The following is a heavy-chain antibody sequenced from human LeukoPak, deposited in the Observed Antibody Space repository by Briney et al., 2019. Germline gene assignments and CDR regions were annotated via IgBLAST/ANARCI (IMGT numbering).Heavy chain of an antibody. CDR3: ARGRPHGNDY. J-gene: IGHJ4*02. D-gene: IGHD4-23*01. CDR1: GFTFSSYC. V-gene: IGHV3-74*01. CDR2: IASDGSST. Sequence: GGSLRLSCAAYGFTFSSYCMNWVRQAPGKGLVWVSRIASDGSSTTYAYSVKGRFSISRDNAKNTLYLQMNSLRVEDTAVYYCARGRPHGNDYWGQGTLVTVSS.